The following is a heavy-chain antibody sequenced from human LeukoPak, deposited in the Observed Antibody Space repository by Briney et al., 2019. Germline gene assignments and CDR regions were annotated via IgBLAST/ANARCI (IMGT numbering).Heavy chain of an antibody. D-gene: IGHD1-20*01. CDR1: GFTFSSYG. CDR3: AKAGITGIDY. CDR2: ISYDGSNK. J-gene: IGHJ4*02. Sequence: GGSLRLSCAASGFTFSSYGMHWVRQAPGKGLEWVAVISYDGSNKYYADSVKGRFTISRDNSKNTLYLQMNSLRAEDTAVYYCAKAGITGIDYWGQGTLVTVSS. V-gene: IGHV3-30*18.